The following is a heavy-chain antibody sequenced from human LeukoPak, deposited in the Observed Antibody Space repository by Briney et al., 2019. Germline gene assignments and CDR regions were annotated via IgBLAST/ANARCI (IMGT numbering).Heavy chain of an antibody. CDR3: APIYGDYSDFDS. V-gene: IGHV4-34*01. CDR1: GGSLSSWY. CDR2: MTHDGRT. D-gene: IGHD4-17*01. J-gene: IGHJ4*02. Sequence: SETLSLTCAVYGGSLSSWYWSWVRQPPGKGLEWIGEMTHDGRTNYNPSLKSRVSMSVDTSKNQFSPKLSSVAAADTAVYYCAPIYGDYSDFDSWGQGTLVTVSP.